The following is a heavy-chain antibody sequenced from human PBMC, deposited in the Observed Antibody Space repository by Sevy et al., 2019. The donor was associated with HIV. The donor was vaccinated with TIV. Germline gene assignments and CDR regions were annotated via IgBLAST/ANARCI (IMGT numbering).Heavy chain of an antibody. CDR1: GDIFSNYG. J-gene: IGHJ5*02. Sequence: ASVKVSCKASGDIFSNYGINWVRQAPGQGLQWMGGILPISGLVNYAQKFQGRVTISADKSTGTVYMALSSLRVEDTAVYYCARDRPCGGDCYILDPWGQGVLVTVSS. V-gene: IGHV1-69*10. CDR3: ARDRPCGGDCYILDP. CDR2: ILPISGLV. D-gene: IGHD2-21*01.